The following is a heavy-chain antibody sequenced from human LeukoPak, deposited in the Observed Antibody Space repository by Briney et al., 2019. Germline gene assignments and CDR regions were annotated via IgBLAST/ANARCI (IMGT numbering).Heavy chain of an antibody. CDR3: ARRYTASPGERFDY. CDR2: VYSSGNT. J-gene: IGHJ4*02. Sequence: PSETLSLTCTVSGGSISSYYWTWIRQPPGKGLEWIGYVYSSGNTNYNPSLNSRVTTSLDTSKNQFSLMLRSLTAADTAVYYCARRYTASPGERFDYWGQGVLVTVSS. D-gene: IGHD2-2*02. V-gene: IGHV4-4*08. CDR1: GGSISSYY.